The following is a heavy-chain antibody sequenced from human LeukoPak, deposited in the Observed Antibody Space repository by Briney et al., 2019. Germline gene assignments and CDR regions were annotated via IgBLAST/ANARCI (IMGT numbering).Heavy chain of an antibody. CDR3: ARGGTSPATAMVSCYFDY. V-gene: IGHV4-34*01. CDR2: INHSGST. Sequence: GSLRLSCAASGFTVSSNYMSWIRQPPGKGLEWIGEINHSGSTNYNPSLKSRVTISVDTSKNQFSLKLSSVTAADTAVYYCARGGTSPATAMVSCYFDYWGQGTLVTVSS. D-gene: IGHD5-18*01. J-gene: IGHJ4*02. CDR1: GFTVSSNY.